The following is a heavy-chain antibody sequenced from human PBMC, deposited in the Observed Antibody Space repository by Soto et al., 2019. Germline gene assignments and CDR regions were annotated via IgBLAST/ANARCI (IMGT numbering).Heavy chain of an antibody. J-gene: IGHJ4*02. D-gene: IGHD2-15*01. CDR3: AREEGYCSGASCLRTTYYYFDY. Sequence: SETLSLTCTVSGGSISSYYWSWIRQPAGKGLEWIGRIYTSGSTNYNPSLKSRVTMSVDTSKNQFSLKLSSVTAADTAVYYCAREEGYCSGASCLRTTYYYFDYWGQGTLVTVSS. CDR1: GGSISSYY. V-gene: IGHV4-4*07. CDR2: IYTSGST.